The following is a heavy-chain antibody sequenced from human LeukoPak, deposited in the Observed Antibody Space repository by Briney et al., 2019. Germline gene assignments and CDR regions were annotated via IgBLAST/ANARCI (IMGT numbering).Heavy chain of an antibody. V-gene: IGHV3-74*01. J-gene: IGHJ5*02. CDR1: GFTFSSYW. D-gene: IGHD2-15*01. Sequence: GGSLRLSCAASGFTFSSYWMHWVRQAPGKGLVWVSRINSVGSSTSYADSVKGRFTISRDNAKNTLYLQMNSLRAEDTAVYYCARPSGYCSGGSCPRWFDPWGQGTLVTVSS. CDR2: INSVGSST. CDR3: ARPSGYCSGGSCPRWFDP.